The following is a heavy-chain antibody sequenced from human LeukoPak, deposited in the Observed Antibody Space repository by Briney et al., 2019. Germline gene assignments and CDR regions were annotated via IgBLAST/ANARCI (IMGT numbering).Heavy chain of an antibody. Sequence: VASVKVSCKASGYTFTGYYMHWVRQAPGQGLEWMGWINPNSGGTNYAQKFQGRVTTTRDTSISTAYMELSRLRSDDTAVYYCARDPITIFGVVIARFDYWGQGTLVTVSS. J-gene: IGHJ4*02. CDR1: GYTFTGYY. CDR2: INPNSGGT. CDR3: ARDPITIFGVVIARFDY. V-gene: IGHV1-2*02. D-gene: IGHD3-3*01.